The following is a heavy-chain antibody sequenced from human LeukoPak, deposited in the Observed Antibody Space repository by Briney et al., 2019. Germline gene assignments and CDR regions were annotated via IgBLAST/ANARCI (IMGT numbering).Heavy chain of an antibody. V-gene: IGHV3-23*01. D-gene: IGHD4-23*01. Sequence: GGSLRLSCAASGFTFSNHGMNWVRQAPGKGLEWVSIISGSGSSTYYADSVKGRFTISRDNSKNTLYLQMNSLRAEDTAVYYCARDPDYGGNGAFDFWGQGTLVTVSS. CDR3: ARDPDYGGNGAFDF. CDR2: ISGSGSST. J-gene: IGHJ4*02. CDR1: GFTFSNHG.